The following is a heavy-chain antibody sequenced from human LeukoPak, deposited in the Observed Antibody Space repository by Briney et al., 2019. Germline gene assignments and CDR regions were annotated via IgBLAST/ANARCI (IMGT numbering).Heavy chain of an antibody. CDR2: TSWNSGSI. D-gene: IGHD5-24*01. J-gene: IGHJ4*02. CDR1: GFTFDDYA. CDR3: AKDSSPGGYNFQASSSFDY. V-gene: IGHV3-9*01. Sequence: GGSLRLSCAASGFTFDDYAMHWVRQAPGKGLEWVSGTSWNSGSIGYADSVKGRFTISRDNAKNSLYLQMNSLRAEDTALYYCAKDSSPGGYNFQASSSFDYWGQGTLVTVSS.